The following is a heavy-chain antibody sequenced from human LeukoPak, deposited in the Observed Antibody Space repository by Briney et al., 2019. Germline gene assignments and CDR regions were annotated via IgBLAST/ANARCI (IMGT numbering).Heavy chain of an antibody. Sequence: ASVKVSCKASGYTFTSYDINWVRQATGQGLEWMGWMSPNSGNTGYAQKFQGRVTMTRNTSISTAYMELSSLRSEDTAVYYCARGRKRNCSGGSCYRFDPWGQGTLVTVSS. J-gene: IGHJ5*02. CDR2: MSPNSGNT. D-gene: IGHD2-15*01. CDR1: GYTFTSYD. CDR3: ARGRKRNCSGGSCYRFDP. V-gene: IGHV1-8*01.